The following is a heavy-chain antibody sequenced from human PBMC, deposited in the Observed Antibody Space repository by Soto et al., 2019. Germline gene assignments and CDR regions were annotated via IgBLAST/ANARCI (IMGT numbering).Heavy chain of an antibody. CDR3: ARRHDYDFWSGYYIGDPSFDY. V-gene: IGHV4-39*01. J-gene: IGHJ4*02. CDR1: GGSISSSSYY. D-gene: IGHD3-3*01. Sequence: QLQLQESGPGLVKPSETLSLTCTVSGGSISSSSYYWGWIRQPPGKGLEWIGSIYYSGSTYYNPSLQSRVTISVDTSKNQFSLKLSSVTAADTAVYYCARRHDYDFWSGYYIGDPSFDYWGQGTLVTVSS. CDR2: IYYSGST.